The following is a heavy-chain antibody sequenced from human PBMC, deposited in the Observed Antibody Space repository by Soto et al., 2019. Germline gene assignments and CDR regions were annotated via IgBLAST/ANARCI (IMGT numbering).Heavy chain of an antibody. D-gene: IGHD3-10*01. J-gene: IGHJ4*02. CDR3: ATYYFVSGSYYRFDN. V-gene: IGHV1-18*01. CDR1: GYAFSFG. CDR2: ISASDGST. Sequence: ASVKVSCKASGYAFSFGFSWVRQAPGQGLEWMGWISASDGSTNSAQKFRGRISLTTDTSTNTAYLDLLSLTSDDTAVYFCATYYFVSGSYYRFDNWGQGTLVTVS.